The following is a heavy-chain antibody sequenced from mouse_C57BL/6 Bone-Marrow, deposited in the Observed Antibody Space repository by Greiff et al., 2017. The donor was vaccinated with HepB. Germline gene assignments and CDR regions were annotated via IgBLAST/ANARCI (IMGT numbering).Heavy chain of an antibody. J-gene: IGHJ2*01. D-gene: IGHD1-1*01. V-gene: IGHV1-64*01. CDR1: GYTFTSYW. CDR2: IHPNSGST. Sequence: VQLQQPGAELVKPGASVKLSCKASGYTFTSYWMHWVKQRPGQGLEWIGMIHPNSGSTNYNEKFKSKATLTVDKSSSTAYMQLSSLTSEDSAVYYCAREDCYGSSYFDYWGQGTTLTVSS. CDR3: AREDCYGSSYFDY.